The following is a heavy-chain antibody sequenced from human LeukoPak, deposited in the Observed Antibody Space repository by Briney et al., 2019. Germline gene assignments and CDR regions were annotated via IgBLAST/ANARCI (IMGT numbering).Heavy chain of an antibody. CDR3: ARYVVTSACFDA. D-gene: IGHD2-21*02. Sequence: GGALRLSCAASGFTLSGYWMHWVRQAPGKGLVWVSRMNSDGTTTTYADSVRGRFTISRDNANNTRYLQMNSLRAENTAVYYCARYVVTSACFDAWGQGTLVTVSS. V-gene: IGHV3-74*01. J-gene: IGHJ4*02. CDR2: MNSDGTTT. CDR1: GFTLSGYW.